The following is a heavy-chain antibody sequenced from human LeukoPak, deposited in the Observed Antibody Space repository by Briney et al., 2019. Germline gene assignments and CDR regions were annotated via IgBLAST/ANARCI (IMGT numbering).Heavy chain of an antibody. V-gene: IGHV1-69*05. Sequence: GSSVKVSCKASGGTFSSYAISWVRQAPGQGLEWLGGIIPLFGTANYAQKFQGRVTITTDESTSTAYMELSSLRSEDTAVYYCARGGAPYSSSSVTDYWGQGTLVTVSS. CDR3: ARGGAPYSSSSVTDY. CDR2: IIPLFGTA. D-gene: IGHD6-6*01. CDR1: GGTFSSYA. J-gene: IGHJ4*02.